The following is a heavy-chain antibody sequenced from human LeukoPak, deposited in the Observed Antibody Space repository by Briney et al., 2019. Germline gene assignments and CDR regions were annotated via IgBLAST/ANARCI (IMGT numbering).Heavy chain of an antibody. CDR3: ARQSFAPFQVGPETPIES. CDR1: GGSFSGYY. CDR2: INHSGST. Sequence: KASETLSLTCAVYGGSFSGYYWSWIRQPPGKGLEWIGEINHSGSTNYNPSLKSRVTISVDTSKNQFSLKLSSVTAADTAVYYCARQSFAPFQVGPETPIESWGQGTLVTVSS. V-gene: IGHV4-34*01. J-gene: IGHJ4*02. D-gene: IGHD1-26*01.